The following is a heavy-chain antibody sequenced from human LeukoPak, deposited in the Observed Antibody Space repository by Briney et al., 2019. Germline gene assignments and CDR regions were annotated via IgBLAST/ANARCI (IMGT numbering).Heavy chain of an antibody. V-gene: IGHV1-46*01. CDR3: ARDLRRYYDSSGSKDAFDI. CDR2: INPSGGST. Sequence: ASVKVSCKASGYTFTSYYMHWVRQAPGQGLEWMGIINPSGGSTSYAQKLQGRVTMTTDTSTSTVYMELRSLRSDDTAVYYCARDLRRYYDSSGSKDAFDIWGQGTMVTVSS. CDR1: GYTFTSYY. J-gene: IGHJ3*02. D-gene: IGHD3-22*01.